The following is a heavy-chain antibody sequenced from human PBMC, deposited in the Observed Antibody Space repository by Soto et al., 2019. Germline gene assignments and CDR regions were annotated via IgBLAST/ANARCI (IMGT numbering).Heavy chain of an antibody. J-gene: IGHJ4*02. V-gene: IGHV3-74*03. CDR3: VRDGGR. Sequence: EVQLVESGGGLVQPGGSLRLSCAASGFTFSSSWMHWVRQAPGKGLVWVSRINSDASRITYADSVKGRFTISRDNAKNTLYLQMNSLRADDTAVYYCVRDGGRWGQGTLVTVSS. CDR1: GFTFSSSW. D-gene: IGHD3-16*01. CDR2: INSDASRI.